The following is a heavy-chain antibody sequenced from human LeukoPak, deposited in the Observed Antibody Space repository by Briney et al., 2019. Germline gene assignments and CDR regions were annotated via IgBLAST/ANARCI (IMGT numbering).Heavy chain of an antibody. J-gene: IGHJ6*03. CDR2: IRYDGSNK. V-gene: IGHV3-30*02. CDR1: GFTFSSYS. CDR3: AKDPPPYYYYVDV. Sequence: GGSLRLSCAASGFTFSSYSMNWVRQAPGKGLEWVAFIRYDGSNKYYADSVKGRFTISRDNSKNTLYLQMNSLRAEDTAVYYCAKDPPPYYYYVDVWGKGTTVTVSS.